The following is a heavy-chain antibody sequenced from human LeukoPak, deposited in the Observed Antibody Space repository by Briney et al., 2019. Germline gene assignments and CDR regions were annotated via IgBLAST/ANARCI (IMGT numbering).Heavy chain of an antibody. Sequence: GASVKVSCKASGYTFTSYYMPWVRQAPGQGLEWMGIINPSGGSTRYAQKFQGRVAMTRDTSTSTVYMELSSLRSEDTAVYYCARDADGSGSPAYYFDYWGQGTLVTVSS. D-gene: IGHD3-10*01. V-gene: IGHV1-46*01. CDR3: ARDADGSGSPAYYFDY. J-gene: IGHJ4*02. CDR2: INPSGGST. CDR1: GYTFTSYY.